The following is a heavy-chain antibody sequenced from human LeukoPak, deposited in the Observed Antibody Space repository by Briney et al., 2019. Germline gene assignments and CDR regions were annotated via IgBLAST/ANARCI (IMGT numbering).Heavy chain of an antibody. CDR3: ARGGDDYVWGSPLDY. CDR1: GGSISSSSYY. D-gene: IGHD3-16*01. J-gene: IGHJ4*02. Sequence: TSETLSLTCTVSGGSISSSSYYWGWIRQPPGKGLEWIGSIYYSRNTYYNPSLKSRVTISVDTSKNQFSLKLSSVTATDTAVYYCARGGDDYVWGSPLDYWGQGTLVTVSS. CDR2: IYYSRNT. V-gene: IGHV4-39*01.